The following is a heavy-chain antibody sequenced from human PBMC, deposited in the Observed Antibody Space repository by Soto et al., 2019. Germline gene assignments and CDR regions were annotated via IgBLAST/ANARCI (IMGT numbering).Heavy chain of an antibody. Sequence: GGSLRLSCAASGFTFSSYWMSWVRQAPGKGLEWVANIKQDGSEKYYVDSVKGRFTISRDNAKNSLYLQMNSLRAEDTAVYYCAREQIAAADLCFDYWGQGTLVTVSS. CDR3: AREQIAAADLCFDY. J-gene: IGHJ4*02. CDR1: GFTFSSYW. V-gene: IGHV3-7*01. D-gene: IGHD6-13*01. CDR2: IKQDGSEK.